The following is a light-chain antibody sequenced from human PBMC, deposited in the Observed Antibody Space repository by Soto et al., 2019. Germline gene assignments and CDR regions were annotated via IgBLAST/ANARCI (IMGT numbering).Light chain of an antibody. CDR1: QTISSW. V-gene: IGKV1-5*03. CDR3: QHYHSFSIT. J-gene: IGKJ5*01. Sequence: DIQMTQSPSTLSGSVGDRVTITCRASQTISSWLAWYQQKPWKAPKLLIYKASTLKSGVPSRFSGSGSGTEFTLTISSLQPDDFATYYCQHYHSFSITFGQGTRLEI. CDR2: KAS.